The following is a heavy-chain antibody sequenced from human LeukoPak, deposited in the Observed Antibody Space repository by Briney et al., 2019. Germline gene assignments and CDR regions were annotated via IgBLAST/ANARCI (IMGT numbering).Heavy chain of an antibody. V-gene: IGHV1-24*01. D-gene: IGHD6-13*01. Sequence: GASVKVSCKVSGYTLTELSMHWVRQAPGKGLEWMGGFDPEDGEAIYAQKFQGRVTMTEDTSTDTAYMELSSLRSEDTAVYYCARCMPRIAAASTGCVGYFQHWGQGTLVTVSS. CDR1: GYTLTELS. J-gene: IGHJ1*01. CDR2: FDPEDGEA. CDR3: ARCMPRIAAASTGCVGYFQH.